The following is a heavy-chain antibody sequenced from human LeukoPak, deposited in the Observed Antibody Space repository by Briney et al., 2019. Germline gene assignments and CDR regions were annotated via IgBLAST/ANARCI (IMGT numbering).Heavy chain of an antibody. CDR1: GDSVSGNNAA. Sequence: SQTLSLTCAISGDSVSGNNAAWNWIRQSPSRGLEWLGRTYYRSKWNYDYGVSVKSRMIINADTAKNQSSLQLNSVTPEDTAVYYRARGRPAYYAMDVWGQGTTVTVSS. J-gene: IGHJ6*02. CDR2: TYYRSKWNY. CDR3: ARGRPAYYAMDV. V-gene: IGHV6-1*01.